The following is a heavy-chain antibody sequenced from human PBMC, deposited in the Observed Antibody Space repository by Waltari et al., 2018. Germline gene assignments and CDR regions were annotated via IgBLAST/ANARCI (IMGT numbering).Heavy chain of an antibody. Sequence: EVQLLESGGGLVQPGGSLRLSCAASGFTFSSYAMTWVRQAPGKGLEWVSAISGSGGRTYYADSVKGRFTISRDNSKNTLYLQMNSLRAEDTAVYYCAKVYLSGSYRDYYYGMDVWGQGTTVTVSS. CDR2: ISGSGGRT. CDR3: AKVYLSGSYRDYYYGMDV. J-gene: IGHJ6*02. V-gene: IGHV3-23*01. D-gene: IGHD1-26*01. CDR1: GFTFSSYA.